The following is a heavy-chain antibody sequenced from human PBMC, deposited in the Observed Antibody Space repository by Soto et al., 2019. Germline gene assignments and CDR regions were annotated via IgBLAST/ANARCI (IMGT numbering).Heavy chain of an antibody. CDR2: IFHSGSP. Sequence: QLQLQESGPGLVKPSGTLSLTCAVSGGSITSSNWWSWVRQSPVKGLEWIGEIFHSGSPNYNPSLKSRVTISVDKSKNEISLRLTSVTAADTAVYYCARQTTMIGGAIASDIWGQGTMVTVSS. CDR1: GGSITSSNW. CDR3: ARQTTMIGGAIASDI. V-gene: IGHV4-4*02. J-gene: IGHJ3*02. D-gene: IGHD3-22*01.